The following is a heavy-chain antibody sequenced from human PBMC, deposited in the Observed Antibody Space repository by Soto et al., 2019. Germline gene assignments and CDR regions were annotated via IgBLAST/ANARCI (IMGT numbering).Heavy chain of an antibody. D-gene: IGHD3-9*01. CDR1: GGSISSYY. J-gene: IGHJ3*02. V-gene: IGHV4-59*01. CDR2: IYYSGST. Sequence: SETLSLTCTVSGGSISSYYWSWIRQPPGTGLEWIGYIYYSGSTNYNPSLKSRVTISVDTSKNQFSLKLSSVTAADTAVYYCARWGYDILTGYYLGPAFDIWGQGTMVTVSS. CDR3: ARWGYDILTGYYLGPAFDI.